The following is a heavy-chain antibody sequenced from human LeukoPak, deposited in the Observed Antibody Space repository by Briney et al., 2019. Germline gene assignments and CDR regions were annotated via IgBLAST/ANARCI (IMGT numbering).Heavy chain of an antibody. CDR2: IYSGGST. CDR3: ARDSYYDILTGYFGY. Sequence: PGGSLRLSCAASGFTVSGDYMSWVRQAPGKGLEWVSVIYSGGSTYYADSVKGRFTISRDNAKNSLYLQMNSLRAEDTAVYYCARDSYYDILTGYFGYWGQGTLVTVSS. V-gene: IGHV3-53*01. J-gene: IGHJ4*02. CDR1: GFTVSGDY. D-gene: IGHD3-9*01.